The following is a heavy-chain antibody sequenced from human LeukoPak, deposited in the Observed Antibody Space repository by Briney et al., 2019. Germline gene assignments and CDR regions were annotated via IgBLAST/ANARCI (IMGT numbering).Heavy chain of an antibody. V-gene: IGHV3-23*01. J-gene: IGHJ4*02. CDR3: AKCTGYSYGYNLDY. Sequence: GGSLRLSCAASGFTFSSYAMNWVRQAPGKGLEWVSVISGSGTNTYYADSVKGRFTISRDNSKNTLYLQVNSLRAEDTAVYYCAKCTGYSYGYNLDYWGQGTLVTVSS. CDR1: GFTFSSYA. CDR2: ISGSGTNT. D-gene: IGHD5-18*01.